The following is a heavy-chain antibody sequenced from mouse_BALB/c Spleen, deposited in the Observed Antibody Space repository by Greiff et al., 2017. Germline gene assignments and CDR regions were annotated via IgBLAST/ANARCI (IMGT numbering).Heavy chain of an antibody. D-gene: IGHD1-1*01. V-gene: IGHV5-6-5*01. CDR1: GFTFSSYA. CDR2: ISSGGST. Sequence: EVQRVESGGGLVKPGGSLKLSCAASGFTFSSYAMSWVRQTPEKRLEWVASISSGGSTYYPDSVKGRFTISRDNARNILYLQMSSLRSEDTAMYYCARMGYGSSYWYFDVWGAGTTVTVSS. J-gene: IGHJ1*01. CDR3: ARMGYGSSYWYFDV.